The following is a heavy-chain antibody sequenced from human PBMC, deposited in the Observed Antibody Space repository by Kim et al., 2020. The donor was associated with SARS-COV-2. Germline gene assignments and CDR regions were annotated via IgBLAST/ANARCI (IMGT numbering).Heavy chain of an antibody. D-gene: IGHD4-17*01. V-gene: IGHV3-7*03. CDR3: ARDPHRGGDYDY. J-gene: IGHJ4*02. Sequence: KCDPESVGGRFTISRDNAKNSLILQMNSLRAEDTAVYYCARDPHRGGDYDYWGQGTLVTVSS. CDR2: K.